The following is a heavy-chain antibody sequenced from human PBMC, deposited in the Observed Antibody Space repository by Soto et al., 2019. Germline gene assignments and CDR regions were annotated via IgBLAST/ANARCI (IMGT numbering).Heavy chain of an antibody. Sequence: QVQLQESGPGLVKPSETLSLTCTVSGGSVTTDVFHWNWIRKHPGKGLEWIRYISHTGRTYYNPSLWGRLSFSLDTSKNLFSLRLTSVTAADTAIYYGARHLSGDYPNSSLFDPWGQGTMVTVSA. CDR3: ARHLSGDYPNSSLFDP. CDR1: GGSVTTDVFH. V-gene: IGHV4-31*03. J-gene: IGHJ5*02. CDR2: ISHTGRT. D-gene: IGHD4-17*01.